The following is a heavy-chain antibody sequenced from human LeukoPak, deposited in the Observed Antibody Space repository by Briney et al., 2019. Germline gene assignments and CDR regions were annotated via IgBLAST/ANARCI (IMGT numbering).Heavy chain of an antibody. CDR2: ISSSSSYI. CDR3: ARAERGWYDSSGYAFDY. V-gene: IGHV3-21*01. Sequence: PGGSLRLSCAASRFTFGSYSMNWVRQAPGKGLEWVSSISSSSSYIYYADSVKGRFTISRDNAKNSLYLQMNSLRAEDTAVYYCARAERGWYDSSGYAFDYWGQGTLVTVSS. J-gene: IGHJ4*02. D-gene: IGHD3-22*01. CDR1: RFTFGSYS.